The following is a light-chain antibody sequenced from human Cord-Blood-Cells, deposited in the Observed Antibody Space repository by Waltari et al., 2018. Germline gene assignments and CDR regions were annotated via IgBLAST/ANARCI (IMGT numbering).Light chain of an antibody. CDR1: SSDVWSHNL. J-gene: IGLJ1*01. Sequence: SSLTQPASVSGSPGQSLTISCAGTSSDVWSHNLVSWYQQHPGKAPKRMLYQGSKRPSGVSNLFSCSKSGNTASRTISGLQAEDEADYYCGSYAGSSYVFGTGTKVTVL. V-gene: IGLV2-23*01. CDR3: GSYAGSSYV. CDR2: QGS.